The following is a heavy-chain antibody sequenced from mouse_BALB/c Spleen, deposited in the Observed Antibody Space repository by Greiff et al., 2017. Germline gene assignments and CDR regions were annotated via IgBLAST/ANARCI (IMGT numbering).Heavy chain of an antibody. CDR2: ISYSGST. D-gene: IGHD2-2*01. J-gene: IGHJ3*01. CDR3: ARDWLRRGFAY. V-gene: IGHV3-8*02. Sequence: EVQGVESGPSLVKPSQTLSLTCSVTGDSITSGYWNWIRKLPGNTLEYMGYISYSGSTYYNPSLKSRSSSTRDTSKNQYYLQLNSVTTEDTATYYCARDWLRRGFAYGGQGTLVTVSA. CDR1: GDSITSGY.